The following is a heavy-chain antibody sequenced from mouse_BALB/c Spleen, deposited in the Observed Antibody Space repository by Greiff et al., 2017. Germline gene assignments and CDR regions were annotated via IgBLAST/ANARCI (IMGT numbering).Heavy chain of an antibody. CDR2: ISDGGSYT. CDR1: GFTFSDYY. Sequence: EVNLVESGGGLVKPGGSLKLSCAASGFTFSDYYMYWVRQTPEKRLEWVATISDGGSYTYYPDSVKGRFTISRDNAKNNLYLQMSSLKSEDTAMYYCARGFGNYGGAWFAYWGQGTLVTVSA. V-gene: IGHV5-4*02. D-gene: IGHD2-1*01. CDR3: ARGFGNYGGAWFAY. J-gene: IGHJ3*01.